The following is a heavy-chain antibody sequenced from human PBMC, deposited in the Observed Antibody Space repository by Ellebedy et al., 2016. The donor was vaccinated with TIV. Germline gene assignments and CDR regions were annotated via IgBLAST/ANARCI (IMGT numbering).Heavy chain of an antibody. V-gene: IGHV3-53*04. J-gene: IGHJ6*02. D-gene: IGHD5-12*01. CDR3: ARGKRNSGYEFHGMDV. Sequence: GESLKISCAASWFTVSSTYMSWVRQAPGTGLEWVSVIYSSGSTYYADSVKGRFTISSHNSKNTVYLQMNSLRTEDTAVYYGARGKRNSGYEFHGMDVWGQGTTVTVSS. CDR1: WFTVSSTY. CDR2: IYSSGST.